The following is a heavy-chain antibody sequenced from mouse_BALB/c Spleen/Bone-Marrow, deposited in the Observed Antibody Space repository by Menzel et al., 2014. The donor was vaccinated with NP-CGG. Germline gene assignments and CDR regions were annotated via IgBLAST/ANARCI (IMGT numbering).Heavy chain of an antibody. CDR2: INPSNGGT. D-gene: IGHD1-1*01. V-gene: IGHV1S81*02. CDR3: TRSNYGYWFFDV. Sequence: QVQLQQSGAELVKPGALVKLSCKASGYTFTSYYMYWVKQRPGQGLEWIGEINPSNGGTNFNEKFKSKATLTVDKSSNTAYVQLSSLTSEDSAVYHCTRSNYGYWFFDVWGAGTTVTVSS. CDR1: GYTFTSYY. J-gene: IGHJ1*01.